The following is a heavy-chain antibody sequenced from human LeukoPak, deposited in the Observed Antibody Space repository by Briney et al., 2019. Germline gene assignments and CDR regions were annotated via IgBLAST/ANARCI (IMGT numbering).Heavy chain of an antibody. CDR1: GGSISSGSYY. CDR3: ARVAYSYGYIDY. J-gene: IGHJ4*02. Sequence: SQTLSLTXTVSGGSISSGSYYWSWIRQPAGKGLQWIGRIYTSGSTNYNPSLKSRVTISVDTSKNQFSLKLSSVTAADTAVYYCARVAYSYGYIDYWGQGTLVTVSS. D-gene: IGHD5-18*01. CDR2: IYTSGST. V-gene: IGHV4-61*02.